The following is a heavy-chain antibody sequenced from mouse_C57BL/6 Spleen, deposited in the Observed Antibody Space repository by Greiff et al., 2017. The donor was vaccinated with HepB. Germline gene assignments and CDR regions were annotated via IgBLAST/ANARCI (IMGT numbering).Heavy chain of an antibody. CDR1: GFSLTSYG. J-gene: IGHJ2*01. Sequence: VQLQQSGPGLVQPSQSLSITCTVSGFSLTSYGVHWVRQSPGKGLEWLGGIWSGGSTDYNAAFISRLSISKDNSKSQVFFKMNSLQADDTAIYYCARKGENDGYYDFDYWGQGTTLTVSS. V-gene: IGHV2-2*01. CDR2: IWSGGST. D-gene: IGHD2-3*01. CDR3: ARKGENDGYYDFDY.